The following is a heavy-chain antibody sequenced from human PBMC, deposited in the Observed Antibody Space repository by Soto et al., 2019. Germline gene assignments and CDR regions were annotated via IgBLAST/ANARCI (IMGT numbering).Heavy chain of an antibody. CDR1: GGTFSSYT. CDR3: ARDDPRSYNWNDVHAFDI. V-gene: IGHV1-69*04. D-gene: IGHD1-20*01. Sequence: SVKVSCKASGGTFSSYTISWVRQAPGQGLEWMGRIIPILGIANYAQKFQGRVTITADKSTSTAYMELSSLRSEDTAVYYCARDDPRSYNWNDVHAFDIWGQGTMVTVSS. CDR2: IIPILGIA. J-gene: IGHJ3*02.